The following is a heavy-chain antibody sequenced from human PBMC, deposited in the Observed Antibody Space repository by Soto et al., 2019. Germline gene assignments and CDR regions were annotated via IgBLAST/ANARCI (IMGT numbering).Heavy chain of an antibody. Sequence: ASVKVSCTASGGTFSSYTISWVRQAPGQGLEWMGGIIPISGIANYAQKFQGRVTITANNSTSTAYMELSSLRSEDTAVYYCARGRPHCSSTSCYLEAFDIWGQGTMVTVSS. J-gene: IGHJ3*02. CDR3: ARGRPHCSSTSCYLEAFDI. V-gene: IGHV1-69*10. CDR2: IIPISGIA. CDR1: GGTFSSYT. D-gene: IGHD2-2*01.